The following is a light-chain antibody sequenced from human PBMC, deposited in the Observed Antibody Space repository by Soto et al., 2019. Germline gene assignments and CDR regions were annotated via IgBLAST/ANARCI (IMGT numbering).Light chain of an antibody. CDR1: SSDVGGYNY. CDR3: NSYTSGSTYV. Sequence: QSALTQPASVSGSPGQSITISCTGTSSDVGGYNYVSWYQQHPGKAPKLMIYDVSNRPSGVSNRFSGSKSGNTASLTISGLQAEDEADYYCNSYTSGSTYVFGTGTKLTVL. J-gene: IGLJ1*01. CDR2: DVS. V-gene: IGLV2-14*01.